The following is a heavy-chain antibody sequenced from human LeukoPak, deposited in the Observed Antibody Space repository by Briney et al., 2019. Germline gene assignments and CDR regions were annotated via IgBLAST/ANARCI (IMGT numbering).Heavy chain of an antibody. J-gene: IGHJ6*02. CDR3: ARDDGDHYYYYGMDV. D-gene: IGHD4-17*01. Sequence: PSETLSLTCAISGGSINNYYWSWIRQPPGKGLEWIGYIYYSGTTNYSPSLNSRVNISLDTAKNQFSLKLSSVTAADTAVYYCARDDGDHYYYYGMDVWGQGTTVTVSS. V-gene: IGHV4-59*12. CDR2: IYYSGTT. CDR1: GGSINNYY.